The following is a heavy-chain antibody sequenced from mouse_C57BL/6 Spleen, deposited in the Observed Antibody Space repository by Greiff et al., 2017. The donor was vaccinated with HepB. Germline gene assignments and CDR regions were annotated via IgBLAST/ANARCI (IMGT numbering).Heavy chain of an antibody. CDR2: INPNNGGT. CDR1: GYTFTDYY. V-gene: IGHV1-26*01. CDR3: ARSDGYYKGYDFDY. J-gene: IGHJ2*01. D-gene: IGHD2-3*01. Sequence: EVKLMESGPELVKPGASVKISCKASGYTFTDYYMNWVKQSHGKSLEWIGDINPNNGGTSYNQKFKGKATLTVDKSSSTAYMELRSLTSEDSAVYYCARSDGYYKGYDFDYWGQGTTLTVSS.